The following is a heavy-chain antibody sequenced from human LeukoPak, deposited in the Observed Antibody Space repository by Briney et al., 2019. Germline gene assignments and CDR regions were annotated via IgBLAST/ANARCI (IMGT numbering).Heavy chain of an antibody. J-gene: IGHJ4*02. V-gene: IGHV3-23*01. CDR2: IGSGGTT. D-gene: IGHD3-22*01. Sequence: GGSLSLFCAASGFTFSNYVMSWVRQAPGEGLEWVSTIGSGGTTYYADSVKGRFTISRDNSKSTLSLQMNSLRAEDTAVYYCAKRYDGSGGPVESWRQGTLVTVSS. CDR3: AKRYDGSGGPVES. CDR1: GFTFSNYV.